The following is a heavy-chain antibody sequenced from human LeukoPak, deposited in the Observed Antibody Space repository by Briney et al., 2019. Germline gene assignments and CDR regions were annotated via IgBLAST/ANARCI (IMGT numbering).Heavy chain of an antibody. D-gene: IGHD3-22*01. J-gene: IGHJ4*02. V-gene: IGHV1-2*02. CDR2: INPNSGGT. CDR3: ARIRSPGYYDSSGYYPESFDY. Sequence: GASVKVSCKASGYTFTGYYMHWVRQAPGQGPEWMGWINPNSGGTNYAQKFQGRVTMTTDTSTSTAYMELRSLRSDDTAVYYCARIRSPGYYDSSGYYPESFDYWGQGTLVTVSS. CDR1: GYTFTGYY.